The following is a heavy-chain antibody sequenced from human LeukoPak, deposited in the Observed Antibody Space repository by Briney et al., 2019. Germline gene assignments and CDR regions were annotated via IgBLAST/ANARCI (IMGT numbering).Heavy chain of an antibody. CDR3: ALWSYYYYGLDV. CDR1: GFTFSDRD. J-gene: IGHJ6*02. CDR2: SRNKAKSHTT. D-gene: IGHD5-18*01. Sequence: GGSLRLSCAASGFTFSDRDMDWVRQAPGKGLEWVGRSRNKAKSHTTEYAASVKGRFTISRDNSNNSVWLQTNSLKTEDTAVYYCALWSYYYYGLDVWGQGTTVTVSS. V-gene: IGHV3-72*01.